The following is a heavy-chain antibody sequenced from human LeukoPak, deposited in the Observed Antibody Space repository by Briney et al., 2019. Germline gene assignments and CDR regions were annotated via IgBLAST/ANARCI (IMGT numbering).Heavy chain of an antibody. CDR1: GGSFSGYY. CDR2: INHSGST. D-gene: IGHD2-2*01. Sequence: SETLSLTCAVYGGSFSGYYWSWIRQPPGEGLEWIGEINHSGSTNYNPSLKSRVTISVDTSKNQFSLKLSSVTAADTAVYYCARGVVVLPSYQLPRRGFFDYWGQGSLVTVSS. V-gene: IGHV4-34*01. CDR3: ARGVVVLPSYQLPRRGFFDY. J-gene: IGHJ4*02.